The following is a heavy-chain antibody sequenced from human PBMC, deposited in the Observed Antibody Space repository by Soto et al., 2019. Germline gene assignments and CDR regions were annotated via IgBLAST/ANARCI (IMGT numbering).Heavy chain of an antibody. CDR3: ARGLYDCSSPSCSTRWGMDV. Sequence: ASVKVSCKASGYTFTGYYMHWVRQAPGQGLERMGWINPNSGGTNYAQQFQGRVTMTRDTSISTAYMELSRLRSDDTAVYYCARGLYDCSSPSCSTRWGMDVWGQGTTVTVSS. J-gene: IGHJ6*02. CDR2: INPNSGGT. V-gene: IGHV1-2*02. D-gene: IGHD2-2*01. CDR1: GYTFTGYY.